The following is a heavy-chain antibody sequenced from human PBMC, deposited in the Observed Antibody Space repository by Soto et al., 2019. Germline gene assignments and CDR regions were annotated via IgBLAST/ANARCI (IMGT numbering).Heavy chain of an antibody. CDR2: ISYDGSNK. V-gene: IGHV3-30-3*01. CDR3: AREFSYGMDV. D-gene: IGHD3-3*01. J-gene: IGHJ6*02. Sequence: GGSLRLSCAASGFTFSSHAMHWVRQAPGKGLEWVAVISYDGSNKYYADSVKGRFTISRDNSKNTLYLQMNSLRAEDTAVYYCAREFSYGMDVWGQGTTVTVSS. CDR1: GFTFSSHA.